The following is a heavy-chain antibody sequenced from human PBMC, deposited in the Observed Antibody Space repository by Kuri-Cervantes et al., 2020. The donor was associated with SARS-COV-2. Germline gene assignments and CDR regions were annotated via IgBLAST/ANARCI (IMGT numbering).Heavy chain of an antibody. J-gene: IGHJ5*02. V-gene: IGHV4-34*01. CDR1: GGSFSGYY. CDR2: INHSGST. Sequence: SQTLSLTCAVYGGSFSGYYWSWIRQPPGKGLEWIGEINHSGSTNYNPSLKSRVTLSVDTSKDQFSLNVNSVTAADTAVYYCARGSASGWSPLVDRWGQGILVTVSS. D-gene: IGHD6-19*01. CDR3: ARGSASGWSPLVDR.